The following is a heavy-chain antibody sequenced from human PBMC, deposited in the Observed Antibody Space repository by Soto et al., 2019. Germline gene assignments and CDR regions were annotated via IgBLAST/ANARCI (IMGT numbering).Heavy chain of an antibody. CDR3: GRADSSYLNWFDP. Sequence: QVQLQESGPGLVKPSQTLSLTCTVSGGSIDSGDYYWNWIRQPPGKGLEWIGYIYYSGSTYYNPSLQSRVTISIDPSKNQFSLKMRSVTAADTAVYYCGRADSSYLNWFDPWGQGTLVTVSS. CDR1: GGSIDSGDYY. D-gene: IGHD2-2*01. CDR2: IYYSGST. J-gene: IGHJ5*02. V-gene: IGHV4-30-4*01.